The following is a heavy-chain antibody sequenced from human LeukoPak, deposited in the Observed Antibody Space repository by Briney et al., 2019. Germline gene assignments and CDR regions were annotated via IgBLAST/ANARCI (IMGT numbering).Heavy chain of an antibody. V-gene: IGHV1-8*01. CDR1: GYTFTSYD. J-gene: IGHJ1*01. D-gene: IGHD3-3*01. Sequence: ASVKVSCKASGYTFTSYDINWVRQATGQGLEWMGWMNPNSGNTGYAQKFQGRVTMTRNTSISTAYMELSSLRSEDTAVYYCAVAARRNFWSGYPTGYFQHWGQGTLVTVSS. CDR2: MNPNSGNT. CDR3: AVAARRNFWSGYPTGYFQH.